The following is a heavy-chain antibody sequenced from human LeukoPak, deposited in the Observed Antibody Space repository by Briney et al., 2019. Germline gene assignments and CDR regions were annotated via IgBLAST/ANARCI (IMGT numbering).Heavy chain of an antibody. CDR3: VKAVLPLYSYGPGDY. J-gene: IGHJ4*02. CDR1: GGSFSGYY. CDR2: INHSGST. D-gene: IGHD5-18*01. V-gene: IGHV4-34*01. Sequence: SETLSLTCAVYGGSFSGYYWSWIRQPPGKGLEWIGEINHSGSTNYNPSLKSRVTISVDTSKNQFSLKLSSVTAADTAVYYCVKAVLPLYSYGPGDYWGQGTLVTVSS.